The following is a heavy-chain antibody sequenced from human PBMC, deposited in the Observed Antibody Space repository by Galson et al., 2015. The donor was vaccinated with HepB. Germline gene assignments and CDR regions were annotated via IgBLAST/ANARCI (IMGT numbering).Heavy chain of an antibody. D-gene: IGHD4-11*01. CDR1: GGTFSSYA. V-gene: IGHV1-69*13. CDR3: ARDLRPTVSYYYYYMDV. CDR2: IIPIFGTA. Sequence: SVKVSCKASGGTFSSYAISWVRQAPGQGLEWMGGIIPIFGTANYAQKFQGRVTITADESTSTAYMELSSLRSEDTAVYYCARDLRPTVSYYYYYMDVWGKGTTVTVSS. J-gene: IGHJ6*03.